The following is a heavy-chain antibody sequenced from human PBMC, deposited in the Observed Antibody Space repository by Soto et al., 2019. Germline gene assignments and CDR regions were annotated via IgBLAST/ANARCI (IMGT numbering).Heavy chain of an antibody. CDR2: VVTSVSHT. Sequence: GESLKISCTGSGYSFADYWITWVRPKPAKGFEGMCRVVTSVSHTYYRPLFRGHVTISCTKSITTVFVQWSSLRASDTVMYNCARQIHDSDTGHKFQEYVKSCGQGTQVTVS. CDR3: ARQIHDSDTGHKFQEYVKS. J-gene: IGHJ5*02. D-gene: IGHD5-18*01. V-gene: IGHV5-10-1*01. CDR1: GYSFADYW.